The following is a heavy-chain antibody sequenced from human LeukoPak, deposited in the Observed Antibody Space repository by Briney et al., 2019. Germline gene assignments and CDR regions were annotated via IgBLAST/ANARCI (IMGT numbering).Heavy chain of an antibody. CDR2: IYTSGST. J-gene: IGHJ4*02. D-gene: IGHD7-27*01. Sequence: PSETLSLTCTVSGGSISSGSYYWSWIRQPAGKGLEWIGRIYTSGSTNYNPSPKSRVTISVDTSKNQFSLKLSSVTAADTAVYYCARARGKLGTYDWGQGTLVTVSS. CDR1: GGSISSGSYY. CDR3: ARARGKLGTYD. V-gene: IGHV4-61*02.